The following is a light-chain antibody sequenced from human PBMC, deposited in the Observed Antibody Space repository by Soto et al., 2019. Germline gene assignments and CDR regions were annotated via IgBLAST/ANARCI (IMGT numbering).Light chain of an antibody. CDR1: QSVGRY. CDR2: DAS. J-gene: IGKJ2*01. Sequence: EIVLTQSPATLSLSPGDRATLSCRASQSVGRYLAWYQQKPGQPPRLLIYDASNRATGIAPRFIGSGSGTDFTLTISSLDPEDFAIYYCQQYNNWPCTFGQGTKLEIK. V-gene: IGKV3-11*01. CDR3: QQYNNWPCT.